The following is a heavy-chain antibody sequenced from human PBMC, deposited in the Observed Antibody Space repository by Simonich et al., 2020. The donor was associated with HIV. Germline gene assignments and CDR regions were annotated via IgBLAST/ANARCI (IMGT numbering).Heavy chain of an antibody. V-gene: IGHV4-34*01. Sequence: QVHLQQWGAGLLKPSETLSLTCAVYGESFSSYYWTWIRQPPGKGLEWIGEINHSGGPNTNPSLESRVTISIDTSKNQFSLKRRFVTAADTAVYYCARREGFWFDPWGQGALVLVSS. CDR3: ARREGFWFDP. CDR2: INHSGGP. J-gene: IGHJ5*02. CDR1: GESFSSYY.